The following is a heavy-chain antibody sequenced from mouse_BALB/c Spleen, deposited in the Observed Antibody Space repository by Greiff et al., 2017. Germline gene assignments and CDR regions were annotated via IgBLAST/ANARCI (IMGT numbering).Heavy chain of an antibody. V-gene: IGHV1-62-2*01. D-gene: IGHD2-14*01. CDR2: FYPGSGSI. CDR3: ARHEERGYRYDGAMDY. Sequence: VHLVESGAELVKPGASVKLSCKASGYTFTEYIIHWVKQRSGQGLEWIGWFYPGSGSIKYNEKFKDKATLTADKSSSTVYMELSRLTSEDSAVYFCARHEERGYRYDGAMDYWGQGTSVTVSS. CDR1: GYTFTEYI. J-gene: IGHJ4*01.